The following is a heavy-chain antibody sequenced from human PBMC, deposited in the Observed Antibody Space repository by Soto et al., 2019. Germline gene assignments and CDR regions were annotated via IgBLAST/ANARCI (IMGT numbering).Heavy chain of an antibody. CDR1: GGPFNSGAYS. CDR2: IYYTGST. D-gene: IGHD3-16*01. J-gene: IGHJ6*02. Sequence: QVLLRESGPGLVKPSETLSLAGTVSGGPFNSGAYSWIWIRQPPGKGLEWIGSIYYTGSTNFNPSLKSRVTISMDTSKNQFSLNLKSVTTADTAVYYCARARLTFAYGMDVWGQGATVTVPS. V-gene: IGHV4-61*08. CDR3: ARARLTFAYGMDV.